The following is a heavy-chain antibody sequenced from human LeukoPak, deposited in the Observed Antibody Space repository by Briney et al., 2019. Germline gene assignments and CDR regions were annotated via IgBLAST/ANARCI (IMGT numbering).Heavy chain of an antibody. CDR1: GGSFSGYY. Sequence: SETLSLTCAVYGGSFSGYYWSWIRQPPGKGLEWIGEINHSGSTNYNPSLKSRVTISVDTSKNQFSLKLSSVTAADTAVYYCASGIAAAGKLDYFDYWGQGTLVTVSP. J-gene: IGHJ4*02. CDR3: ASGIAAAGKLDYFDY. CDR2: INHSGST. V-gene: IGHV4-34*01. D-gene: IGHD6-13*01.